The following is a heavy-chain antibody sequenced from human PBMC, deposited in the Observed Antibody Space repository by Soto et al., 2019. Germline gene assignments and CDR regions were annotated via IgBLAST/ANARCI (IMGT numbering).Heavy chain of an antibody. CDR3: AKDRPVTLRGFQH. V-gene: IGHV3-30*18. D-gene: IGHD4-4*01. CDR1: GFTFSSYG. J-gene: IGHJ1*01. CDR2: ISYDGSNK. Sequence: QVKLVESGGGVVQPGRSLRLSCAASGFTFSSYGMHWVRQAPGKGLEWVAVISYDGSNKYYADSVKGRFTISRDNSKNTLYLQMNSLRAEDTAVYYCAKDRPVTLRGFQHWGQGTLVTVSS.